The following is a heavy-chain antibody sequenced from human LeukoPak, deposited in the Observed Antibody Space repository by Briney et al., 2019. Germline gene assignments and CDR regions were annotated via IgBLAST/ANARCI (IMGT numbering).Heavy chain of an antibody. Sequence: GGSLRLSCAASGFTFDDYGMSWVRQAPGKGLEWVAVISYDGSNKYYADSVKGRFTISRDNAKNSLNLQMNSLRAEDTAVYYCARDRREIKLWPREYYYYYMDVWGKGTTVTISS. V-gene: IGHV3-30*03. CDR1: GFTFDDYG. CDR3: ARDRREIKLWPREYYYYYMDV. J-gene: IGHJ6*03. D-gene: IGHD5-18*01. CDR2: ISYDGSNK.